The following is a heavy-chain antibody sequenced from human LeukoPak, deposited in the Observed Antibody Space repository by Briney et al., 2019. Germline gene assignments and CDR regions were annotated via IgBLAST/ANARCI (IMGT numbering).Heavy chain of an antibody. CDR1: GFTFTSYP. D-gene: IGHD4-17*01. V-gene: IGHV3-30*03. J-gene: IGHJ4*02. CDR3: ARGYGVPPKVGY. CDR2: ISYGGNNE. Sequence: GGSLRLSCAASGFTFTSYPMHWVRQAPGKGLEWVAVISYGGNNEYYADSVKGRFTISRDNSKNTVYLQMNSLRTEDTAMYYCARGYGVPPKVGYWGQGTLVTVSS.